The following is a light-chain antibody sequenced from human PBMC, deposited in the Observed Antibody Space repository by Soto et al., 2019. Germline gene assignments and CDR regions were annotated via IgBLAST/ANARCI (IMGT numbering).Light chain of an antibody. CDR2: DAS. Sequence: DIQMTQSPSSLSASVGDRVTITCQASQDISKYLSWHQQKPGKAPKLLIYDASKLETGVPSRFSGSGSGTDFVLTISSLQLEDVATYFCQQYDNLPYTFGRGTNLDIK. CDR3: QQYDNLPYT. V-gene: IGKV1-33*01. CDR1: QDISKY. J-gene: IGKJ2*01.